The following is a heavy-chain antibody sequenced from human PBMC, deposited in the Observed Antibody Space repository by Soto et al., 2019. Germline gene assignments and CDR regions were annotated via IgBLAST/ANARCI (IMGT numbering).Heavy chain of an antibody. J-gene: IGHJ6*02. CDR1: GGTFSSYA. CDR3: AREIYCSGGSCHYYYYGMDV. D-gene: IGHD2-15*01. CDR2: IIPIFGTA. Sequence: VQLVQSGAEVKKPGSSVKVSCKASGGTFSSYAISWVRQAPGQGLEWMGGIIPIFGTANYAQKFQGRVTITADESTSTAYMELSSLRSEDTAVYYCAREIYCSGGSCHYYYYGMDVWGQGTTVTVSS. V-gene: IGHV1-69*12.